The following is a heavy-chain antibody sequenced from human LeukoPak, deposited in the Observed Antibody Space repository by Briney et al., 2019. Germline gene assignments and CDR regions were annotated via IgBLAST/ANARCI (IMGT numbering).Heavy chain of an antibody. J-gene: IGHJ5*02. Sequence: PGGSLRLSCAASGFTFSSYWMSWVRQAPGKGLEWVANIKQDGSEKYYVASVKGRFTISRDNAKHSLYLQMNSLRAEDTAVYYCARGPYYDFWSGLIDPWGQGTLVTVSS. CDR1: GFTFSSYW. V-gene: IGHV3-7*01. D-gene: IGHD3-3*01. CDR2: IKQDGSEK. CDR3: ARGPYYDFWSGLIDP.